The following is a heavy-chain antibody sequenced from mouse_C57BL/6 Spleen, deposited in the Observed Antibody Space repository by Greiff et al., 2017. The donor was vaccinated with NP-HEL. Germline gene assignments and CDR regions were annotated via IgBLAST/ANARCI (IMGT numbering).Heavy chain of an antibody. D-gene: IGHD1-1*01. CDR2: IYWDDDK. J-gene: IGHJ1*03. CDR1: GFSLSTSGMG. V-gene: IGHV8-12*01. Sequence: QVQLKESGPGILQSSQTLSLTCSFSGFSLSTSGMGVSWIRQPSGKGLEWLAHIYWDDDKRYNPSLKSRLTISKDTSRNQVFLKITSVDTADTATYYCARYDYGSSEVYWYFDVWGTGTTVTVSS. CDR3: ARYDYGSSEVYWYFDV.